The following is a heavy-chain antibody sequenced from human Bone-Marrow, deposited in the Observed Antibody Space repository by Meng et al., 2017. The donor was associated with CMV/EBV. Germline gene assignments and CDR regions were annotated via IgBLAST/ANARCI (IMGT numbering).Heavy chain of an antibody. V-gene: IGHV5-51*01. Sequence: SGYSFTSYWIGWGCQMPGKGLEWMGIIYPGDSDTRYSPSFQGQVTISADKSISTAYLQWSSLKASDTAMYYCARNAPDSSSYNWFDPWGQGTLVTVSS. CDR2: IYPGDSDT. CDR3: ARNAPDSSSYNWFDP. CDR1: GYSFTSYW. J-gene: IGHJ5*02. D-gene: IGHD6-13*01.